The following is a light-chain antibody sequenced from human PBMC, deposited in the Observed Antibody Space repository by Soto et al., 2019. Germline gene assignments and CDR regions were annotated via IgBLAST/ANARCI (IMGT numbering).Light chain of an antibody. J-gene: IGKJ1*01. CDR2: AAS. CDR1: QSISSY. CDR3: QQSYSTPWT. V-gene: IGKV1-39*01. Sequence: DIQMTQSPSSLSASGGDRVTMACVAIQSISSYLSWYQQKPGKAPKLLIYAASSLQSGVPSRFSGSGSGTDFTLTISSLQPEDFATYYCQQSYSTPWTFGQGTKVDI.